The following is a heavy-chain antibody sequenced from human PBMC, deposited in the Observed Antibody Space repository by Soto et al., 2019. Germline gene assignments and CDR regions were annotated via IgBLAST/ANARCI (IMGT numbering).Heavy chain of an antibody. CDR3: ARERGRFGGLLSPSVDY. CDR1: GYTFTTYG. D-gene: IGHD3-10*01. V-gene: IGHV3-33*01. Sequence: QVQLVESGGGVVQPGRSLRLSCAASGYTFTTYGMHWVRQAPGKGLEWVADIWFDGSKRFHADSVKGRFTISRDDSKNTLFLQMNSLRAEDTAVYYCARERGRFGGLLSPSVDYWGQGALVTVSS. J-gene: IGHJ4*02. CDR2: IWFDGSKR.